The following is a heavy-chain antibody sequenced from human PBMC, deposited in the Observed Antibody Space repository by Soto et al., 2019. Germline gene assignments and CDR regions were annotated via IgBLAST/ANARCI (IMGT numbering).Heavy chain of an antibody. Sequence: SVKVSCKASGFTFTSSAVQWVRQAPGQGLEWIGIINVSSGNTNYAQKFRGRVTIARDTSTSTVYMDLSSLRSDDTAVYYCARDLAAADYWGQGTLVTVSS. CDR3: ARDLAAADY. CDR2: INVSSGNT. J-gene: IGHJ4*02. V-gene: IGHV1-58*01. CDR1: GFTFTSSA. D-gene: IGHD6-13*01.